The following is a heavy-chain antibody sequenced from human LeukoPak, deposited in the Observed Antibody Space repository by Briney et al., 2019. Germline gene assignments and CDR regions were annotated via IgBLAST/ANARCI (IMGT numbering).Heavy chain of an antibody. D-gene: IGHD3-22*01. CDR2: IKSDGRT. Sequence: GGSLRLSCTASGFTLSSYWMHWVRQAPGKGLVWVSRIKSDGRTNYANSVKGRFTISRDNAKNKVSLQMNSLRAEDTGVYYCARAPSEIGGYYPEYFRHWGQGTLVIVSS. J-gene: IGHJ1*01. CDR1: GFTLSSYW. CDR3: ARAPSEIGGYYPEYFRH. V-gene: IGHV3-74*01.